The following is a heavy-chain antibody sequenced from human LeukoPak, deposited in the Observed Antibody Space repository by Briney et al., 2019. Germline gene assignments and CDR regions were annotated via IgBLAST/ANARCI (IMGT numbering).Heavy chain of an antibody. D-gene: IGHD3-10*01. V-gene: IGHV3-9*01. J-gene: IGHJ6*03. CDR1: GFTFDDYA. Sequence: GGSLRLSCAASGFTFDDYAMHWVRQAPGKGLEWVSGISWNSGSIGYADSVKGRFTISRDNAKNSLYLQMNSLRAEDTALYYCAKESMVRGVMYYYYYMDVWGKGTTVTISS. CDR3: AKESMVRGVMYYYYYMDV. CDR2: ISWNSGSI.